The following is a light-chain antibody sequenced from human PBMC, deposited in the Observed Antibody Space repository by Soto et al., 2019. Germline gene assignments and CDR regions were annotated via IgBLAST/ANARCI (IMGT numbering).Light chain of an antibody. J-gene: IGKJ3*01. Sequence: EIVLTQSPATLSLSPRERATLSCRASQSVSSYLAWYQQKPGQAPRLLIYDASNRATGIPARFSGSESGTDFTLTISSLEPEDFAVYYCQLGFTLGPGTKVDIK. CDR2: DAS. CDR1: QSVSSY. CDR3: QLGFT. V-gene: IGKV3-11*01.